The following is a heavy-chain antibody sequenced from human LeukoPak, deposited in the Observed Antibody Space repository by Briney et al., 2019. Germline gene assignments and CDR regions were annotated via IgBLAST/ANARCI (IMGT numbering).Heavy chain of an antibody. D-gene: IGHD3-16*01. V-gene: IGHV1-2*02. CDR3: ARDLGTYYFDY. CDR2: INPNSGGT. CDR1: GGTFSSYA. Sequence: ASVKVSCKASGGTFSSYAISWVRQAPGQGLEWMGWINPNSGGTNYAQKFQGRVTMTRDTSISTAYMELSRLRSDDTAVYYCARDLGTYYFDYWGQGTLVTVSS. J-gene: IGHJ4*02.